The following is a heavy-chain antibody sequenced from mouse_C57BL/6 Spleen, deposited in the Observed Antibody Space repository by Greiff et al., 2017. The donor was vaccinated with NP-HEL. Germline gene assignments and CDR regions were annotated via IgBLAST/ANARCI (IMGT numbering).Heavy chain of an antibody. CDR3: TTPPEECAD. J-gene: IGHJ3*01. CDR1: GFNIKDDY. V-gene: IGHV14-4*01. CDR2: IDPENGDT. Sequence: VQLQQSGAELVRPGASVKLSCTASGFNIKDDYMHWVKQRPEQGLEWIGWIDPENGDTEYASKFQGKATITADPSSNTASLPLSSLTSEDTAVYYCTTPPEECADWGQGTLVTVSA.